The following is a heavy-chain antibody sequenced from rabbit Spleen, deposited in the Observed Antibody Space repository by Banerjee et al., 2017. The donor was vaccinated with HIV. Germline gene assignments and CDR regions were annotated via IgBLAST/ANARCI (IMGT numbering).Heavy chain of an antibody. D-gene: IGHD6-1*01. CDR2: ISAGSSGST. V-gene: IGHV1S40*01. J-gene: IGHJ3*01. CDR1: GFSFSSSYY. Sequence: QSLEESGGDLVKPGASLTLTCTASGFSFSSSYYMCWVRQAPGKGLEWIACISAGSSGSTYYASWAKGRFTISKTSSTTVTLQMTSLSAADSATYFCARASNNYGEFDLGGQGTLVTVS. CDR3: ARASNNYGEFDL.